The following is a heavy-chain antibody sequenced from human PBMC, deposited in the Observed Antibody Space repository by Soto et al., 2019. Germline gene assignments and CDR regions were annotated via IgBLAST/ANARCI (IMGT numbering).Heavy chain of an antibody. V-gene: IGHV3-33*01. CDR2: IWYDGSNK. Sequence: GGSLRLSCAASGFTFSSYGMHWVRQAPGKGLEWVAVIWYDGSNKYYADSVKGRFTISRDNSKNTLYLQMNSLRAEDTAVYYCARDRRYYGSGKSYFDYWGQGTLVTVSS. CDR3: ARDRRYYGSGKSYFDY. D-gene: IGHD3-10*01. J-gene: IGHJ4*02. CDR1: GFTFSSYG.